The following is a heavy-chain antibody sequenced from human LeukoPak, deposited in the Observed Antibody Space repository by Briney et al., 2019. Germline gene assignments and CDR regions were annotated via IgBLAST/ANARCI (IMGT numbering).Heavy chain of an antibody. J-gene: IGHJ6*03. CDR2: LDESGRP. CDR3: ARDLGGYPFFMDV. CDR1: GGSIRSGDHH. Sequence: SETLSLTCSVPGGSIRSGDHHWAWVRQPPGKGLEFIGSLDESGRPYYNRPLKSRVSISGDTSGKQFSLNLTSVTAADTAVYFCARDLGGYPFFMDVWGRGTTVIDSS. V-gene: IGHV4-39*07. D-gene: IGHD2-15*01.